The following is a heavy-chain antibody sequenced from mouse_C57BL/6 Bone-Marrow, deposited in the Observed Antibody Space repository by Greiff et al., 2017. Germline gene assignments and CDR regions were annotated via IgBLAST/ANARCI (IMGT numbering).Heavy chain of an antibody. V-gene: IGHV5-6*01. CDR2: ISSGGSYT. Sequence: EVNVVESGGDLVKPGGSLKLSCAASGFTFSSYGMSWVRQTPDKRLEWVATISSGGSYTYYPDSVKGRFTISRDNAKNTLYLQMRSLKSEDTAMYYCARLGNSAWFAYWGQGTLVTVSA. CDR3: ARLGNSAWFAY. D-gene: IGHD2-1*01. J-gene: IGHJ3*01. CDR1: GFTFSSYG.